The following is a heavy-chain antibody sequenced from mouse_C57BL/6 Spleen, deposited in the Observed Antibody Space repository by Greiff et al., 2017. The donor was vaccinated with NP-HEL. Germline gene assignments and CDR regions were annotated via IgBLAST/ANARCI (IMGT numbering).Heavy chain of an antibody. CDR3: TGSWDYAMDY. J-gene: IGHJ4*01. CDR2: IRLKSDNYAT. D-gene: IGHD3-1*01. Sequence: EVKVEESGGGLVQPGGSMKLSCVASGFTFSNYWMNWVRQSPEKGLEWVAQIRLKSDNYATHYAESVKGRFTISRDDSKSSVYLQMNNLRAEDTGIYYCTGSWDYAMDYWGQGTSVTVSS. V-gene: IGHV6-3*01. CDR1: GFTFSNYW.